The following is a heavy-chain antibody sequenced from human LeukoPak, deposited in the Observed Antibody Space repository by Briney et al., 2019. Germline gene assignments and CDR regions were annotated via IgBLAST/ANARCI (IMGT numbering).Heavy chain of an antibody. CDR3: AKDQWWFGELHAFDI. Sequence: GGSLRLSCAASGFTFSSYWMHWVRQAPGKGLVWVSRINSDGSSTYYADSVKGRFTISRDNSKNTLSLQMNRLRAEDTAVYYCAKDQWWFGELHAFDIWGQGTMVTVSS. V-gene: IGHV3-74*01. CDR2: INSDGSST. D-gene: IGHD3-10*01. J-gene: IGHJ3*02. CDR1: GFTFSSYW.